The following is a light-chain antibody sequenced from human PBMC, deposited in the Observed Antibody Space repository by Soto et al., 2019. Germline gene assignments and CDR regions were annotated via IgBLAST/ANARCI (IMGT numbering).Light chain of an antibody. CDR1: SSDFGNYNL. V-gene: IGLV2-23*02. J-gene: IGLJ1*01. CDR3: CSFTSSNTHV. Sequence: QSALTQPASVSGSPGQSITISCTGTSSDFGNYNLVSWYQQHPGKVPKLILFEVNKRPSGVSGRFSGSKSGNTASLTISGLQAEDEVDYYCCSFTSSNTHVFGTGTKLTVL. CDR2: EVN.